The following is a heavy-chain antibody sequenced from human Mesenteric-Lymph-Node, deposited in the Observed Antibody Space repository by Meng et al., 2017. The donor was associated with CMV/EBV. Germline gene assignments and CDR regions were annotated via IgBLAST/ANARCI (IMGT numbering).Heavy chain of an antibody. J-gene: IGHJ6*02. Sequence: GGSLRLSCAASGISFSSFAMSWVRQAPGKGLGWVSAISGSGGGTYYADSVKGRFTISRGNSKNTLYLQMNSLRADDTAVYYCAKQQGSTTGYGMDVWGQGTTVTVSS. D-gene: IGHD6-13*01. V-gene: IGHV3-23*01. CDR3: AKQQGSTTGYGMDV. CDR2: ISGSGGGT. CDR1: GISFSSFA.